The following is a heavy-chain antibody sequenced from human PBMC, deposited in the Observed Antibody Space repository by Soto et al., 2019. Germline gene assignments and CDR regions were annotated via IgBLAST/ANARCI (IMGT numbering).Heavy chain of an antibody. D-gene: IGHD6-19*01. J-gene: IGHJ3*02. V-gene: IGHV4-39*01. CDR2: VYYSGST. Sequence: QLQLQESGPGLVKPSETLSLTCTVSGGSISSSSYYWGWIRQPPGKGLEWIGSVYYSGSTYYPPSLKSRVAISVDTSKNQFSLKLSSVTAADTAVYYCARLGSGGWTNSFDIWGQGTMVTVSS. CDR1: GGSISSSSYY. CDR3: ARLGSGGWTNSFDI.